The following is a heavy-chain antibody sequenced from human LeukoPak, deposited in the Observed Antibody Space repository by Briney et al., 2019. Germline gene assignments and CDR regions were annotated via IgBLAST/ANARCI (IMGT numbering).Heavy chain of an antibody. J-gene: IGHJ4*02. CDR2: ISSSSSYT. D-gene: IGHD6-13*01. V-gene: IGHV3-11*05. Sequence: KPGGSLRLSCAASGFTFSDYYMSWIRQAPGKGLEWVSYISSSSSYTNYADSVKGRFTISRDNAKNSLYLQMNSLRAEDTAAYYCARDESSSWLFDYWGQGTLVTVSS. CDR1: GFTFSDYY. CDR3: ARDESSSWLFDY.